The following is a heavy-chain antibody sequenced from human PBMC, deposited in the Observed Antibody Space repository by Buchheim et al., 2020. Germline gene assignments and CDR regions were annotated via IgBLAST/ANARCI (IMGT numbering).Heavy chain of an antibody. V-gene: IGHV4-59*01. D-gene: IGHD2-8*01. CDR1: GGSIRSYY. J-gene: IGHJ6*02. CDR2: IHYSGST. CDR3: ARARPDCTNGVCYYYYGMDV. Sequence: QVQLQESGPGLVKPSETLSLTCTVSGGSIRSYYWSWIRQPPGKGLEWIGYIHYSGSTTYNPSLKSRVTISVDMSKNQFYLKLTSVTAADTAVYYCARARPDCTNGVCYYYYGMDVWGQGTT.